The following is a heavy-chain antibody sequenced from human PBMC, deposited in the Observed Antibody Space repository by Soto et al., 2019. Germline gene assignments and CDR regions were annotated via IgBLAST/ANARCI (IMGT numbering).Heavy chain of an antibody. V-gene: IGHV4-31*03. D-gene: IGHD6-13*01. CDR2: IYYSGST. CDR3: ARAPGRAAAGRSPMGDMDV. Sequence: SETLSLTCTVSGGSISSGGYYWSWIRQHPGKGLEWIGYIYYSGSTYYNPSLKSRVTISVDTSKNQFSLKLSSVTAADTAVYYCARAPGRAAAGRSPMGDMDVWGKGTTVTVSS. J-gene: IGHJ6*04. CDR1: GGSISSGGYY.